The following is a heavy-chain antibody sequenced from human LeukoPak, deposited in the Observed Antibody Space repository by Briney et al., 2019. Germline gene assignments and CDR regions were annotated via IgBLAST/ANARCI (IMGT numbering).Heavy chain of an antibody. V-gene: IGHV4-59*01. CDR3: ARGVPYYYYMNV. CDR2: IYYSGST. J-gene: IGHJ6*03. CDR1: GGSISSYY. Sequence: LETLSLTCTVSGGSISSYYWSWIRQPPGKGLEWIGYIYYSGSTNYNPSLKSRVTISVDTSKNQFSLKLSSVTAADTAVYYCARGVPYYYYMNVWGKGTTVTVSS.